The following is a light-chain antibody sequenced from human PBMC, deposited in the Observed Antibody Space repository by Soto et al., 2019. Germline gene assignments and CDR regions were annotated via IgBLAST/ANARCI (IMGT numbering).Light chain of an antibody. V-gene: IGKV3-15*01. Sequence: EIVMTQSPATLSVSPGEGVTRSCRASQSVDTNLAWYQQKPGQAPSLLIYGTSSRATGIPPRFSASGSGTQFTLTITSLQSEDFAVYYCHQYNNWPFTFGQGTKVDIK. CDR1: QSVDTN. CDR2: GTS. CDR3: HQYNNWPFT. J-gene: IGKJ3*01.